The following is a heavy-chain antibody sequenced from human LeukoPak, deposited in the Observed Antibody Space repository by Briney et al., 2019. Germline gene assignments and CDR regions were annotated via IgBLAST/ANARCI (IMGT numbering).Heavy chain of an antibody. J-gene: IGHJ4*02. CDR1: GGYISSSSYY. D-gene: IGHD1-26*01. Sequence: PSETLSLTCTVSGGYISSSSYYWGWLRQTPGKGLEWIGSIYKSGNSYYNPSLKSRVTISIDTSKNQFSLKVTSVTVADTAVYYCVRPGTSGTEGLEYWGQGTLVSVSS. CDR3: VRPGTSGTEGLEY. CDR2: IYKSGNS. V-gene: IGHV4-39*01.